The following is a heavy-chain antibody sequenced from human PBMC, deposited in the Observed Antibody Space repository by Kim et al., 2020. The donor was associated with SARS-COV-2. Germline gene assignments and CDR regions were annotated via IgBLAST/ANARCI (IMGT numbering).Heavy chain of an antibody. CDR1: GYTFTSYG. CDR2: ISAYNGNT. J-gene: IGHJ4*02. CDR3: ARVSVTIFLIAVAGRRYYFDY. Sequence: ASVKVSCKASGYTFTSYGISWVRQAPGQGLEWMGWISAYNGNTNYAQKLQGRVTMTTDTSTSTAYMELRSLRSDDTAVYYCARVSVTIFLIAVAGRRYYFDYWGQGTLVTVSS. V-gene: IGHV1-18*01. D-gene: IGHD6-19*01.